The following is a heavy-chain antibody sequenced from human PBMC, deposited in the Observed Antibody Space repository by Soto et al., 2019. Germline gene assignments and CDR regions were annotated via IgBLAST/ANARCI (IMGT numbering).Heavy chain of an antibody. CDR3: ARDHSGGNSAPTEDFDY. J-gene: IGHJ4*02. D-gene: IGHD2-21*02. CDR2: ISSSGSTI. V-gene: IGHV3-48*03. Sequence: PGGSLRLSCAASGFTFSSYEMNWVRQAPGKGLEWVSYISSSGSTIYYADSVKGRFTISRDNAKNSLYLQMNSLRAEDTAVYYCARDHSGGNSAPTEDFDYWGQGTLVTVSS. CDR1: GFTFSSYE.